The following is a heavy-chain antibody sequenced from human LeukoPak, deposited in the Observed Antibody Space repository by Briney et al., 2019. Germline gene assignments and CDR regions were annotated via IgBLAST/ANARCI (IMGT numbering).Heavy chain of an antibody. D-gene: IGHD1-26*01. CDR1: GFTFSGYS. CDR3: ARLSGNYLSYYFDY. Sequence: PGGSLRLSCAASGFTFSGYSMNWVRQAPGKGLEWVSSISSISTYIYYADSVKGRFTISRDNAENSLYLQMNSLRAEDTAVYYCARLSGNYLSYYFDYWGQGTLVTVSS. J-gene: IGHJ4*02. V-gene: IGHV3-21*01. CDR2: ISSISTYI.